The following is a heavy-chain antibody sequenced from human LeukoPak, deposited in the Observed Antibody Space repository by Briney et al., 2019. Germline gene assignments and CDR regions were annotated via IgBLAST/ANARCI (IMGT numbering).Heavy chain of an antibody. CDR3: TSWGDTTAEYFQR. V-gene: IGHV3-7*01. D-gene: IGHD2-21*02. CDR1: GFTFSSYA. J-gene: IGHJ1*01. Sequence: GSLRLSCAASGFTFSSYAMHWVRQAPGKGLEWVAHINPDGRDTYYVDSVKGRFTISRDNAQNSMYLQMNSLRVEDTAVYYCTSWGDTTAEYFQRWGQGTLVTVSS. CDR2: INPDGRDT.